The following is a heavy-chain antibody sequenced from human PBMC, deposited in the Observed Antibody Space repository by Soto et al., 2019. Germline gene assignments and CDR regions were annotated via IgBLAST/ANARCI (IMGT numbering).Heavy chain of an antibody. Sequence: GGSLRLSCAASGFTFSSYWMHWVRQSPGKGLVWVSRISGDGRSATYADSVKGRFTISRDNARNTLYLEMNSLRADDTAVYYCATFRSVADFDYWGQGTLVTVSS. J-gene: IGHJ4*02. V-gene: IGHV3-74*01. CDR1: GFTFSSYW. CDR2: ISGDGRSA. CDR3: ATFRSVADFDY. D-gene: IGHD3-3*01.